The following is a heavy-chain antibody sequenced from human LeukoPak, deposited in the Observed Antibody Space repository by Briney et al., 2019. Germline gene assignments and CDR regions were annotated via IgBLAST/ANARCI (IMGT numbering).Heavy chain of an antibody. Sequence: SETLSLTCTVSGGSISSGDYYWSWIRQPPGKGLEWMGYIYYSGSTYYNPSLKSRVTISVDTSKNQFSLKLSSVTAADTAVYYCARYWPDDFWSGTDAFDIWGQGTMVTVPS. CDR1: GGSISSGDYY. V-gene: IGHV4-30-4*08. J-gene: IGHJ3*02. CDR3: ARYWPDDFWSGTDAFDI. D-gene: IGHD3-3*01. CDR2: IYYSGST.